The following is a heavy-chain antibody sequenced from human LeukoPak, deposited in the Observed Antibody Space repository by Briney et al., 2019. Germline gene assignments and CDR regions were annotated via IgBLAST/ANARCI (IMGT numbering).Heavy chain of an antibody. Sequence: GGSLRLSCEASGFTLSSYWMSWVRQAPGKGLEWVANMNQDESDKNYLDSVKGRFTISRDNSKNTLYLQMNSLRAEDTAVYYCAKEPNRRSGRVVWLPIDYWGQGTLVTVSS. CDR2: MNQDESDK. CDR3: AKEPNRRSGRVVWLPIDY. J-gene: IGHJ4*02. CDR1: GFTLSSYW. V-gene: IGHV3-7*01. D-gene: IGHD1-26*01.